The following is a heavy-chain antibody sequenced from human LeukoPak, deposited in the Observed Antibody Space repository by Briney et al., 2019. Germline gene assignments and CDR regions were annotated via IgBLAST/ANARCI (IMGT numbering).Heavy chain of an antibody. V-gene: IGHV4-59*08. J-gene: IGHJ4*02. Sequence: PSETLSLTCTVSGGSISSYYWSWIRQPPGKGLEWIGYIYYSGSTNYNPSLKSRVTISVDTSKNQFSLKLSSVTAADTAVYYCARQGYDFWSGYLDYWGQGTLVTVSS. CDR1: GGSISSYY. CDR3: ARQGYDFWSGYLDY. CDR2: IYYSGST. D-gene: IGHD3-3*01.